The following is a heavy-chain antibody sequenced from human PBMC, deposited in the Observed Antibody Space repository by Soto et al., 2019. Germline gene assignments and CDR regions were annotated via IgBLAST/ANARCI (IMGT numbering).Heavy chain of an antibody. Sequence: SXTLSLTCTVSGGSTSSYYWSWIRQRPGKGLQWIGYIYYSGSTNYNPSLKSRVTISVDTSKNQFSLKLSSVTAADTAVYYCASTSSRILFEYYMDVWGKGTTVTVSS. D-gene: IGHD2-15*01. CDR3: ASTSSRILFEYYMDV. V-gene: IGHV4-59*08. CDR2: IYYSGST. CDR1: GGSTSSYY. J-gene: IGHJ6*03.